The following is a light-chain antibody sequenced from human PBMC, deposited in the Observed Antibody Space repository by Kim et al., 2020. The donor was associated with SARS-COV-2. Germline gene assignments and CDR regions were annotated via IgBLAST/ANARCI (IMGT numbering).Light chain of an antibody. CDR1: NIGSKS. Sequence: PGKTARITCGGNNIGSKSLHWYQQKPGQAPVLVIYYDSDRPSGIPERFSGSNSVNTATLTISRVEAGDEADYYCQVWDSSSDHPRVFGGGTQLTVL. CDR3: QVWDSSSDHPRV. CDR2: YDS. J-gene: IGLJ2*01. V-gene: IGLV3-21*04.